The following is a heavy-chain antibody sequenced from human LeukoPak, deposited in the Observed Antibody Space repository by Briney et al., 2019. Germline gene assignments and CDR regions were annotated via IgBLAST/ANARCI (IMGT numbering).Heavy chain of an antibody. CDR1: GFTFDDYG. CDR2: ISWNSGNI. CDR3: AKVDGYNSGWYDS. D-gene: IGHD6-19*01. Sequence: SLRLSCAAFGFTFDDYGMHWVRQPPGKGLEWVSGISWNSGNIGYADSVKGRFTISRDNAKNSLYLQMDILKPEDTAFYYCAKVDGYNSGWYDSWGQGTLVTVSS. J-gene: IGHJ5*01. V-gene: IGHV3-9*01.